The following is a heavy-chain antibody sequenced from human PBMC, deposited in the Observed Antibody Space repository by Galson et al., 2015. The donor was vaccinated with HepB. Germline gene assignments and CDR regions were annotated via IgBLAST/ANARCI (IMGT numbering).Heavy chain of an antibody. V-gene: IGHV1-18*01. CDR3: ARGALVAVVGATQNNWFDP. Sequence: SVKVSCKASGYTFSSYSITWVRQAHGQGLEWMGWISAYDGNTKYAQNLQGRLTMTTDTSRTTAYMVLRSLRSDDTAVYYCARGALVAVVGATQNNWFDPWGQGTLVTVSS. J-gene: IGHJ5*02. CDR2: ISAYDGNT. D-gene: IGHD2-15*01. CDR1: GYTFSSYS.